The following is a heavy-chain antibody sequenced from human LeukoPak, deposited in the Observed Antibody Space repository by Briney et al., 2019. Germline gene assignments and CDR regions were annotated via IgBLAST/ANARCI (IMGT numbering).Heavy chain of an antibody. J-gene: IGHJ4*02. Sequence: SETLSLTCPVSGGSISSYYWSWIRQPPGKGLEWIGYIYYSGSTNYNPSLKSRVTISVDTSKNQFSLNLSSVTTADTAVYYCARGYSSGWFELGYWGQGTLVTVSS. CDR1: GGSISSYY. V-gene: IGHV4-59*01. D-gene: IGHD6-19*01. CDR3: ARGYSSGWFELGY. CDR2: IYYSGST.